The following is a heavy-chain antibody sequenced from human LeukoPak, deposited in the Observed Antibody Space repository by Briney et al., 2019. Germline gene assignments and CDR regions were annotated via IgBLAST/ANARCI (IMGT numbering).Heavy chain of an antibody. CDR3: ARGPPAVAFDI. CDR2: IIPILGIA. V-gene: IGHV1-69*04. J-gene: IGHJ3*02. Sequence: SVKVSCKASGGTFSSYAISWVRQAPGQGLEWMGRIIPILGIANYAQKFQGRVTITADKSTSTAYMELSSLRSEDTAVYYCARGPPAVAFDIWGQGTMVTVSS. CDR1: GGTFSSYA.